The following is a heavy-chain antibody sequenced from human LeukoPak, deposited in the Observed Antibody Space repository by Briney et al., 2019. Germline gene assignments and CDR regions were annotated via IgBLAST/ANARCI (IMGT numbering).Heavy chain of an antibody. CDR1: GFTFSSYA. D-gene: IGHD2-15*01. V-gene: IGHV3-30-3*02. CDR3: AEGRLLIDY. CDR2: ISYDGSSK. Sequence: PGGSLRLSCAASGFTFSSYAMHWVRQAPGKGLEWVAVISYDGSSKYYADSVKGRFTISRDNSKNTLYLQMNSLRAEDTAVYYCAEGRLLIDYWGQGTLVTVSS. J-gene: IGHJ4*02.